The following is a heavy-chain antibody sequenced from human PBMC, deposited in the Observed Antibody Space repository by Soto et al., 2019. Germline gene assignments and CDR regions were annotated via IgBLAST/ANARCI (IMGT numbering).Heavy chain of an antibody. Sequence: SETLSLTCTVSGYSISAGHYWGWIRQPPGKGLEWIGVIHQSRSTRYSPSLGSRISMSMEASKNQISLTLKSVTAPDKALNYYARTCSEGSRIGQGRDAFDIWGQGKLVT. CDR3: ARTCSEGSRIGQGRDAFDI. V-gene: IGHV4-38-2*02. J-gene: IGHJ3*02. D-gene: IGHD2-15*01. CDR1: GYSISAGHY. CDR2: IHQSRST.